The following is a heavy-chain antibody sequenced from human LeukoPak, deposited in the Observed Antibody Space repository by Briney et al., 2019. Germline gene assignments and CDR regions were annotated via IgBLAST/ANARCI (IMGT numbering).Heavy chain of an antibody. J-gene: IGHJ5*02. CDR1: GGSISSGDYY. CDR2: IYYSGST. CDR3: ARDVDPPNNWFDP. V-gene: IGHV4-30-4*08. D-gene: IGHD5-12*01. Sequence: SETLSLTCTVSGGSISSGDYYWSWIRQPPGKGLEWIGYIYYSGSTYYNPSLKSRVIISVDTSKNQFSLKLSSVTAADTAVYYCARDVDPPNNWFDPWGQGTLVTVSS.